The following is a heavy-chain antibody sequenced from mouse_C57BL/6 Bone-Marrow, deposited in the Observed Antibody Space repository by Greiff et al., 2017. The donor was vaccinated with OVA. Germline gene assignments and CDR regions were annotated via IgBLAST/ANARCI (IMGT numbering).Heavy chain of an antibody. CDR2: INPSTGGT. J-gene: IGHJ2*01. CDR1: GYSFTGYY. V-gene: IGHV1-42*01. Sequence: EVQLQQSGPELVKPGASVKISCKVSGYSFTGYYMNWVKQSPEKSLEWIGEINPSTGGTTYNQKFKAKATLTVDKSSSTAYMQLKSLTSEDSAVYYCARKEDYWGQGTTLTVSS. CDR3: ARKEDY.